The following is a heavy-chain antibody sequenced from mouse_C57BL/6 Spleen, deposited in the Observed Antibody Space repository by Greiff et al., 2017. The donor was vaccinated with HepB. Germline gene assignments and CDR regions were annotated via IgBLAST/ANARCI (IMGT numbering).Heavy chain of an antibody. CDR1: GFTFSDYY. Sequence: DVKLVESGGGLVQPGGSLKLSCAASGFTFSDYYMYWVRQTPEKRLEWVAYISNGGGSTYYPDTVKGRFTISRDNAKNTLYLQMSRLKSEDTAMYYCARQGIYDDYDEGYYAMDYWGQGTSVTVSS. CDR3: ARQGIYDDYDEGYYAMDY. CDR2: ISNGGGST. J-gene: IGHJ4*01. V-gene: IGHV5-12*01. D-gene: IGHD2-4*01.